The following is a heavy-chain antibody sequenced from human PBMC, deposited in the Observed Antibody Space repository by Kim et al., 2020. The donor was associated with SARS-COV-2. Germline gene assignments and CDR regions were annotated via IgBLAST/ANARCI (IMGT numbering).Heavy chain of an antibody. V-gene: IGHV3-23*01. J-gene: IGHJ3*02. CDR3: VRGGTAFDI. CDR1: GFAINNYA. Sequence: GGSLRLSCAASGFAINNYAMSWVRQAPGKGLEWVSVFSAGGDSAYYADSVKGRFTIPRDSSKTTLYLQMNSLRPNDTAVYYCVRGGTAFDIWGQWTMVT. CDR2: FSAGGDSA. D-gene: IGHD6-25*01.